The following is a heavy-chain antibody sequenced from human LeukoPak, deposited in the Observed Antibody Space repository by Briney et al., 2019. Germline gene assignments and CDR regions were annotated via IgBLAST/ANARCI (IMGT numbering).Heavy chain of an antibody. Sequence: ASVKVSCKASGYTFTSYDINWVRQATGQGLEWMGWMNPNSGNTDYAQKFQGRVTMTRNTSISTAYMELSSLRSEDTAVYYCARGPPQSWQQQLVPWGYYYYYYMDVWGKGTTVTVSS. J-gene: IGHJ6*03. V-gene: IGHV1-8*01. CDR2: MNPNSGNT. CDR1: GYTFTSYD. CDR3: ARGPPQSWQQQLVPWGYYYYYYMDV. D-gene: IGHD6-13*01.